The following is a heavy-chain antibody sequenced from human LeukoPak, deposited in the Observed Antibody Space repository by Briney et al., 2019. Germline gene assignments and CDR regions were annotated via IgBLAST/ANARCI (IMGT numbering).Heavy chain of an antibody. CDR1: GGSFSGYY. J-gene: IGHJ3*02. CDR2: INHRGST. Sequence: KPSETLSLTCAVYGGSFSGYYWSWIRQPPGKGLEWIGQINHRGSTNYNPFLKSRVTISVDTSKNQFSLKLSSVTAADTAVYYCARARGTAFDIWGQGTMVTVSS. CDR3: ARARGTAFDI. V-gene: IGHV4-34*01. D-gene: IGHD3-16*01.